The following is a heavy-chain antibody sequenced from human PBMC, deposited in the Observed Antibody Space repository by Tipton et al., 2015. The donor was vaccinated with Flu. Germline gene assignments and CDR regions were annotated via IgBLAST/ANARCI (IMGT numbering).Heavy chain of an antibody. CDR1: GFTFDDYA. CDR2: ISWNSGSI. CDR3: AKDGQWRFLEWLGGYFDL. J-gene: IGHJ2*01. V-gene: IGHV3-9*01. D-gene: IGHD3-3*01. Sequence: SLRLSCAASGFTFDDYAMHWVRQAPGKGLEWVSGISWNSGSIGYADSVKGRFTISRDNAKNSLYLQMNSLRAEDTALYYCAKDGQWRFLEWLGGYFDLWGRGPLVTVSS.